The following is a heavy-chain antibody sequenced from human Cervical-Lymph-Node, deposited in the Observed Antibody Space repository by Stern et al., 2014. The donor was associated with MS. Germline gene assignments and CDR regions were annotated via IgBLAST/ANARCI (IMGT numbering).Heavy chain of an antibody. J-gene: IGHJ4*02. CDR3: ARAAKVTTHY. CDR1: GFTFSSYC. V-gene: IGHV3-74*01. CDR2: INSDGRST. Sequence: DVQLVQSGGGLVQPGGSLRLSWKASGFTFSSYCVHWVRQAPGQGLVWVSPINSDGRSTSYADSVKGRFTIARDNAKSTLYLQMNSLRAEDTAVYYCARAAKVTTHYWGQGTLVTVSS. D-gene: IGHD4-17*01.